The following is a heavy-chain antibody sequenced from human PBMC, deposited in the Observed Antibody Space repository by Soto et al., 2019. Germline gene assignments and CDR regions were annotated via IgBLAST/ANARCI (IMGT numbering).Heavy chain of an antibody. Sequence: QVQLVQSGAEVKKPGSSVKVSCKASGGTFSSYAISWVRQAPGQGLEWMGGIIPIFGTANYAQKFQGRVTITADESTSTAYMELSSMRSEDTAVYYCARERQQPHFNEYYFDYWGQGTLVTVSS. CDR2: IIPIFGTA. CDR1: GGTFSSYA. D-gene: IGHD6-13*01. V-gene: IGHV1-69*01. J-gene: IGHJ4*02. CDR3: ARERQQPHFNEYYFDY.